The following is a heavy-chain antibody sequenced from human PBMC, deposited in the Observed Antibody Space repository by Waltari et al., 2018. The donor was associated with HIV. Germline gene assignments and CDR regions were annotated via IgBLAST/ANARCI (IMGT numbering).Heavy chain of an antibody. CDR2: ISATCTTI. Sequence: EVQLVESGGKLVQPGGSLRLSCLASGFTFSDYSMNWVRQGPGKGLGLVAYISATCTTIFYANSVKGRFTVSRDNVENSLYLDMSSLRAEDTGDYYCARCETVVTPFINKYLGLDVWGPGTTVTVSS. V-gene: IGHV3-48*01. CDR1: GFTFSDYS. J-gene: IGHJ6*02. D-gene: IGHD2-15*01. CDR3: ARCETVVTPFINKYLGLDV.